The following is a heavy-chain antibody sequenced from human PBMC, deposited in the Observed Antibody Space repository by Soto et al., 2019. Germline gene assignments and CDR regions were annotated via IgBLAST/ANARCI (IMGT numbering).Heavy chain of an antibody. J-gene: IGHJ6*02. CDR3: ARGGYSYGLYYYYGMDV. CDR1: GGSISSYY. Sequence: SETLSLTCTVSGGSISSYYWSWVRQPPGKGLEWIGYIYYSGSTNYNPSLKSRVTISVDTSKNQFSLKLSSVTAADTAVYYCARGGYSYGLYYYYGMDVWGQGTTVTVSS. D-gene: IGHD5-18*01. CDR2: IYYSGST. V-gene: IGHV4-59*01.